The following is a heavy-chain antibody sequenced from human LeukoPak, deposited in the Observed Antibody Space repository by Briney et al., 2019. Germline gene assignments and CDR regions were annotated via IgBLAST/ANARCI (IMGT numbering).Heavy chain of an antibody. J-gene: IGHJ4*02. CDR2: IIPIFGTA. CDR1: GGTFSSYA. V-gene: IGHV1-69*13. CDR3: ARDGGRSGYDFEEGDY. D-gene: IGHD5-12*01. Sequence: GASVKVSCKASGGTFSSYAISWVRQAPGQGLEWMGGIIPIFGTANYAQKFQGRVTITADESTSTAYMELSSLRSEDTAVYYCARDGGRSGYDFEEGDYWGQGTLVTVSS.